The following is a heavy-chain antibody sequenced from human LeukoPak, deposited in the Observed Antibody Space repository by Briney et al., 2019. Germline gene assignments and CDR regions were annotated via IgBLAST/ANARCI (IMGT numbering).Heavy chain of an antibody. CDR3: AKSSGNLDV. CDR1: GFSFNNYA. D-gene: IGHD6-6*01. J-gene: IGHJ6*02. Sequence: GGSLRLSCAASGFSFNNYAMSWVRQAPGKGLEWVSGISVSGGSTYYADLVKGRFTISRDNSKNTVFLQMNSLRAEDTAVYYCAKSSGNLDVWGQGTTVTVSS. CDR2: ISVSGGST. V-gene: IGHV3-23*01.